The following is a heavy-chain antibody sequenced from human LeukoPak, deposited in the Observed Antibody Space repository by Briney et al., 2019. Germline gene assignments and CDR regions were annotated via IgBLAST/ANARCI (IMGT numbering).Heavy chain of an antibody. Sequence: SVKVSCKASGGTFSSYAISWVRQAPGQGLEWMGRIIPILGIANYAQKFQGRVTITADKSTSTAYMELSSLRSEDTAVYYCARRTTHDAFDFWGQGTMVTVSS. CDR1: GGTFSSYA. J-gene: IGHJ3*01. CDR3: ARRTTHDAFDF. V-gene: IGHV1-69*04. D-gene: IGHD1-1*01. CDR2: IIPILGIA.